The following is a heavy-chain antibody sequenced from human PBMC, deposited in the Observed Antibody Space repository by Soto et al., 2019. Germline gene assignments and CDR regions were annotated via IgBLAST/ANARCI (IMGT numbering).Heavy chain of an antibody. CDR3: AQHAWFDP. Sequence: EVQLVESGGGLVQPGGSLRLSCVVSGFTVSSHYMSWVRQAPGKGLEWVSVIYSGGSTYYADSVKGRFTISRDSSKNTLYLQMNSLRAEDSAVYYCAQHAWFDPGGQGTLVTVSS. CDR1: GFTVSSHY. J-gene: IGHJ5*02. V-gene: IGHV3-66*04. CDR2: IYSGGST.